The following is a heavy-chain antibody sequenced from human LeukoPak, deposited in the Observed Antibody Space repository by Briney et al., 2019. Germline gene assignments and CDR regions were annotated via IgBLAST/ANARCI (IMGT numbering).Heavy chain of an antibody. J-gene: IGHJ5*02. CDR2: IYYSGST. CDR1: GGSTSSTTYY. V-gene: IGHV4-39*07. CDR3: ARDHVGWFDP. Sequence: SETLSLTCTVSGGSTSSTTYYWGWIRQPPGKDLEWIGSIYYSGSTYYTPSLKSRVTISVDTSKNQFSLKLSSVTAADTAVYYCARDHVGWFDPWGQGTLVTVSS.